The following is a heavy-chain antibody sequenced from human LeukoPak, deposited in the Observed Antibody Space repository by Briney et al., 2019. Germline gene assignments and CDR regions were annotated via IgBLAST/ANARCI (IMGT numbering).Heavy chain of an antibody. D-gene: IGHD4-23*01. V-gene: IGHV3-66*02. J-gene: IGHJ4*02. Sequence: GGSLRLSCAASGFTVSSNYMSWVRQAPGKGLEWVSVIYSGGSTYYADSVKGRFTISRDNSKNTLYLQMNTLGVEDTAVYYCAKDHGGSFDYWGQGTLVTVSS. CDR1: GFTVSSNY. CDR2: IYSGGST. CDR3: AKDHGGSFDY.